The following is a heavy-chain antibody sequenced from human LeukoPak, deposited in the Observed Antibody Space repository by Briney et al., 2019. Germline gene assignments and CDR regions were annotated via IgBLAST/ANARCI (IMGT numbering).Heavy chain of an antibody. V-gene: IGHV3-21*01. CDR3: ATGLARFGELLSTLEY. D-gene: IGHD3-10*01. CDR1: GFTFSSYS. J-gene: IGHJ4*02. Sequence: GGSLRLSCAASGFTFSSYSMNWVRQAPGKGLEWVSSISSSSSYIYYADSVKGRFTISRDNAKNSLYLQMNSLRAEDTAVYYCATGLARFGELLSTLEYWGQGTLVTVSS. CDR2: ISSSSSYI.